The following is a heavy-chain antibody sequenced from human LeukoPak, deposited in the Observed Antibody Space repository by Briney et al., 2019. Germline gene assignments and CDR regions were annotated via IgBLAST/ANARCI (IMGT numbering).Heavy chain of an antibody. D-gene: IGHD2-2*02. CDR3: ARLDCSSTSCYTGMAWFDP. CDR1: GYSISSGYY. V-gene: IGHV4-38-2*01. CDR2: IYQSGRT. Sequence: SQTLSLTCAVSGYSISSGYYWGWIRQPPGKGLEGIGSIYQSGRTYYNPSLKSRVTISVDTSKNQFSLKLSSVTAADTAVYYCARLDCSSTSCYTGMAWFDPWGQGTLVTVSS. J-gene: IGHJ5*02.